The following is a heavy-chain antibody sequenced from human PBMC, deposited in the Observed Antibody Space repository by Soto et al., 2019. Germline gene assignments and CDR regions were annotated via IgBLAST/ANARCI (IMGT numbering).Heavy chain of an antibody. V-gene: IGHV3-30-3*01. CDR3: ARGAYRYFDY. D-gene: IGHD4-4*01. CDR1: GFTFSGYA. CDR2: ISSDGSST. Sequence: GGSLRLSCVASGFTFSGYAMHWIRQAPGKAPEWVALISSDGSSTLYADSVRGRFTISRDNSRDTLYLQLNSLRPDDTAVFSCARGAYRYFDYWGQGTLGTVSS. J-gene: IGHJ4*02.